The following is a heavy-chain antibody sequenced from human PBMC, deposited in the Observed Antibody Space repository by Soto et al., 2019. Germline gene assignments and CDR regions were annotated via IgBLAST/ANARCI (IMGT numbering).Heavy chain of an antibody. CDR1: GDSLKRGFYH. J-gene: IGHJ4*02. CDR3: ARGTVYYCPNDKCGFVFDH. CDR2: IDTNGDT. D-gene: IGHD2-8*01. V-gene: IGHV4-31*11. Sequence: QVQLQESGSGLLKPSQTLSLACGVSGDSLKRGFYHWSWIRQTPGKGLQLIGYIDTNGDTHYDLSLRNRLNMSIVTTEGRFSLKLTSVTAADTAVYYCARGTVYYCPNDKCGFVFDHWGQGALVTVSS.